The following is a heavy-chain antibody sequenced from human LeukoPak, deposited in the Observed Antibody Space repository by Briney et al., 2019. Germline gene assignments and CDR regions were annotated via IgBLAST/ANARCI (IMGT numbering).Heavy chain of an antibody. CDR3: ARDYQFLGIAAAGSDY. V-gene: IGHV7-4-1*02. CDR2: INTNTGNP. J-gene: IGHJ4*02. CDR1: GYTFTSYA. Sequence: ASVKVSCKASGYTFTSYAMNWVRQAPGQGLEWMGWINTNTGNPTYAQGFTGRFVFSLDTSVSTAYLQISSLKAEDTAVYYCARDYQFLGIAAAGSDYWGQGTLVTVSS. D-gene: IGHD6-13*01.